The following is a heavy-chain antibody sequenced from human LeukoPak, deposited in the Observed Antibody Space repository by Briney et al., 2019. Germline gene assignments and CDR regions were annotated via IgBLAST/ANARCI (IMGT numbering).Heavy chain of an antibody. CDR2: ISSGSFGR. D-gene: IGHD3-3*01. Sequence: GGSLRLSCAASGFPFSSYAMNWVRQAPGKGLEWVSSISSGSFGRYYADSVKGRFTISRDNSKNTLYLQMNSLRAEDTAVYYCAKVGYYDFWSGYYSNNPFDYWGQGTLVTVSS. J-gene: IGHJ4*02. CDR3: AKVGYYDFWSGYYSNNPFDY. V-gene: IGHV3-23*01. CDR1: GFPFSSYA.